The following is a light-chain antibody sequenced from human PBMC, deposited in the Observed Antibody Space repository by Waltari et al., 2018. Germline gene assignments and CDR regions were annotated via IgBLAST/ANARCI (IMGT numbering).Light chain of an antibody. V-gene: IGLV2-14*01. CDR1: SSDIVAYKH. J-gene: IGLJ3*02. Sequence: QSALTQPASVSGSPGQSITISCSGTSSDIVAYKHVSWYQQHPGKAPKLMIYEVSNLPSVVSNRFSGSKSGNTASLTISGLQADDESHDYCTSFTSSATWVFGGGTKVTVL. CDR3: TSFTSSATWV. CDR2: EVS.